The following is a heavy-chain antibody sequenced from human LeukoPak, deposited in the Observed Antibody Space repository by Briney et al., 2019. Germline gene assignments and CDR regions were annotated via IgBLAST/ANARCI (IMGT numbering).Heavy chain of an antibody. D-gene: IGHD2-2*01. CDR2: INHSGST. V-gene: IGHV4-34*01. J-gene: IGHJ3*02. CDR3: ARSIPAASWGAFDI. Sequence: SETLSLTCAVYGGSFSGYYWSWIRQPPGKGLEWIGEINHSGSTNYNPSLKSRVTISVGTSKNQFSLKLSSVTAADTAVYYCARSIPAASWGAFDIWGQGTMVTVSS. CDR1: GGSFSGYY.